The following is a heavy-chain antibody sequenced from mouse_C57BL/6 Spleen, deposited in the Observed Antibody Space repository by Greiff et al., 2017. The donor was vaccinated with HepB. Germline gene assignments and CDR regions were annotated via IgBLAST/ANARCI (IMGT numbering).Heavy chain of an antibody. J-gene: IGHJ2*01. CDR2: IHPNSGST. CDR1: GYTFTSYW. Sequence: QVHVKQPGAELVKPGASVKLSCKASGYTFTSYWMHWVKQRPGQGLEWIGMIHPNSGSTNYNEKFKSKATLTVDKSSSTAYMQLSSLTSEDSAVYYCAREGYDYGEGYWGQGTTLTVSS. V-gene: IGHV1-64*01. D-gene: IGHD2-4*01. CDR3: AREGYDYGEGY.